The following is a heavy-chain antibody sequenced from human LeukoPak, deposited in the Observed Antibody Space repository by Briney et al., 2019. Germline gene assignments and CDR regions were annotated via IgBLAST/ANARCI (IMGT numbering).Heavy chain of an antibody. D-gene: IGHD6-19*01. CDR1: GGTFSSYG. CDR2: IIPIFGTR. CDR3: ARDQAVAGTTDAFDI. V-gene: IGHV1-69*13. Sequence: VASVTVSCKASGGTFSSYGFSWVRQAPGQGLEWMGGIIPIFGTRKYAQKFQGRVMITADESTSTAYMELGSLRSEDTAVYYCARDQAVAGTTDAFDIWGQGTMITVSS. J-gene: IGHJ3*02.